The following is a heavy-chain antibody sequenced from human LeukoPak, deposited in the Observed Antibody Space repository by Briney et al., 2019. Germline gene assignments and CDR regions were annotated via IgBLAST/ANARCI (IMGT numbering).Heavy chain of an antibody. Sequence: GASVKVSCKASGYTFTSYAMHWVRQAPGQRLEWMGWINAGNGNTKYSQKFQGRVTITRDTSASTAYMELSSLRSEDTAVYYCARVKCSSTSCYYSHWFDPWGQGTLLTVSS. V-gene: IGHV1-3*01. CDR1: GYTFTSYA. D-gene: IGHD2-2*01. CDR2: INAGNGNT. CDR3: ARVKCSSTSCYYSHWFDP. J-gene: IGHJ5*02.